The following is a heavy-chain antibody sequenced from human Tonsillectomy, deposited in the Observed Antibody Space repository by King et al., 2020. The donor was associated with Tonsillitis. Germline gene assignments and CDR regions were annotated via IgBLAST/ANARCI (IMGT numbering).Heavy chain of an antibody. CDR2: IYHSGST. CDR1: GVSTSNGAYY. J-gene: IGHJ5*02. V-gene: IGHV4-31*03. Sequence: QLQESGPGLVKPSQTLSLTCTVSGVSTSNGAYYWSWVRQHPGNGLEWIGYIYHSGSTYYNPSLKSRVTISVDTSKNQFPLKLTSVTAADTAVYYCARGYFRGGFDPWGQGTLVTVSS. CDR3: ARGYFRGGFDP. D-gene: IGHD5-18*01.